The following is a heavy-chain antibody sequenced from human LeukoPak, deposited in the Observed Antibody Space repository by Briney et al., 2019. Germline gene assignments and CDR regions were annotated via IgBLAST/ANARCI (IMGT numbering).Heavy chain of an antibody. CDR1: GGSISSNY. Sequence: PSETLSLTCTVSGGSISSNYWSWIRQPPGKGLEWIGYISYSGSTNYNPSLKSRVTISVDTSKNQFSLKLSSVTAADTAVYYCARGGGLMATLFDYWGQGTLVTVSS. CDR2: ISYSGST. CDR3: ARGGGLMATLFDY. V-gene: IGHV4-59*01. J-gene: IGHJ4*02. D-gene: IGHD5-24*01.